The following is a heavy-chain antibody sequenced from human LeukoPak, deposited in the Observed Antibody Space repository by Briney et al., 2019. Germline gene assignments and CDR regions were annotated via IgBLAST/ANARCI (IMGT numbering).Heavy chain of an antibody. Sequence: ASVTLSCKASGYTFTINYMNYGRQTPRQPLEWMGVINPSGGSTSYAQKFQGRVTMTRDTSTSTVYMELGSLRSEDTAVYYCARAYDSSGYFPGHWGQGTLVTVSP. D-gene: IGHD3-22*01. CDR2: INPSGGST. CDR3: ARAYDSSGYFPGH. CDR1: GYTFTINY. V-gene: IGHV1-46*01. J-gene: IGHJ4*02.